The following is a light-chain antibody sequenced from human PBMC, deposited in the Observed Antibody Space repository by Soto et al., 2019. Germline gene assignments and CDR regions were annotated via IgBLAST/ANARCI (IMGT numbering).Light chain of an antibody. V-gene: IGKV1-5*01. CDR1: QIVSSR. Sequence: IHMTHAPSTLSASVVYRVTITCLSSQIVSSRLAWYQQKPGKAPKVLIYDASSLNIGVPSRFSGSGSETDFTLTISSLQPEDFAIYYCQQYNSFSLTFGGGTKVDIK. CDR2: DAS. CDR3: QQYNSFSLT. J-gene: IGKJ4*01.